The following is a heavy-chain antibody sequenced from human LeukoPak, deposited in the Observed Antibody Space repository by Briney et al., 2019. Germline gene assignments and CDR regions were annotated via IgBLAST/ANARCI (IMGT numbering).Heavy chain of an antibody. V-gene: IGHV3-23*01. CDR1: GFTFSSYA. J-gene: IGHJ4*02. CDR2: ISGSGGST. Sequence: PGGSLRLSCAASGFTFSSYAMSWVRQAPGKGLEWVSAISGSGGSTYYADSVKGRFTISRDNSKNTLYLQMNSLRAEDTAVYYCAHLGYSGYVRRDYWGQGTLVTVSS. D-gene: IGHD5-12*01. CDR3: AHLGYSGYVRRDY.